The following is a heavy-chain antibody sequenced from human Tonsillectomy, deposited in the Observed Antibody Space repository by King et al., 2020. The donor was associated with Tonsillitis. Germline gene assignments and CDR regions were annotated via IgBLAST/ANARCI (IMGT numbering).Heavy chain of an antibody. D-gene: IGHD6-13*01. CDR3: AHREVVAAGTGYFDH. V-gene: IGHV2-5*02. Sequence: QITLKESGPTLVKPTQTLTLTCTFSGFSLSTSAVGVGWIRQPPGKALEWLALIDWDDDKRYSPSLKSRLTITKDTSKNQVVLIMTNMDPADTATYYCAHREVVAAGTGYFDHWGQGTLVTGSS. CDR2: IDWDDDK. CDR1: GFSLSTSAVG. J-gene: IGHJ4*02.